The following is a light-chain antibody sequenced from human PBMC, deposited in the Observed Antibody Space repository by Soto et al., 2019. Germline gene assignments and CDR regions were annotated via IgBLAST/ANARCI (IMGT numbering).Light chain of an antibody. Sequence: DIEMTQSPSSLSASGGVRFTITCRASQGISKYLAWYQQRPGKVPKLLIYAASTLQSGVPSRFSGSGSGTDFTLTISSLQPEDVATYYCQKYDSAPWTFGQGTEVEIK. CDR2: AAS. CDR3: QKYDSAPWT. J-gene: IGKJ1*01. V-gene: IGKV1-27*01. CDR1: QGISKY.